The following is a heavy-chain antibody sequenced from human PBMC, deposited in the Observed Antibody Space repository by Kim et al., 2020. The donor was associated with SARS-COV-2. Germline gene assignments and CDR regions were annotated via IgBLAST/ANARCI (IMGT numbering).Heavy chain of an antibody. D-gene: IGHD3-22*01. CDR2: MNPNSGNT. CDR3: ARGRRGVAMIVVVITRMVGYYFDY. V-gene: IGHV1-8*01. CDR1: GYTFTSYD. Sequence: ASVKVSCKASGYTFTSYDINWVRQATGQGLEWMGWMNPNSGNTGYAQKFQGRVTMTRNTSISTAYMELSSLRSEDTAVYYCARGRRGVAMIVVVITRMVGYYFDYWGQGTLVTVSS. J-gene: IGHJ4*02.